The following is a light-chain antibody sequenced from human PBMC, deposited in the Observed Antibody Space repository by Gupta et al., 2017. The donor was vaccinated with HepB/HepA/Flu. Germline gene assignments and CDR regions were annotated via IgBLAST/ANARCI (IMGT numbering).Light chain of an antibody. J-gene: IGKJ4*01. CDR1: HIVSSY. CDR2: YAS. CDR3: LHGSNWPYT. Sequence: IVLTQSPSTRSFSPRARAPLSCRSSHIVSSYLAWYQQQPGQAPRLLIYYASNRATGLPARFSGSGSGTDFTLTISSLEPEDFAVYYCLHGSNWPYTFGGGTKLEIK. V-gene: IGKV3-11*01.